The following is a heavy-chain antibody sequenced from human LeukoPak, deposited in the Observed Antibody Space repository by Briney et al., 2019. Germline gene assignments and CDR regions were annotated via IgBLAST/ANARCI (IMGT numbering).Heavy chain of an antibody. D-gene: IGHD6-19*01. Sequence: GASVKVSCKASGYTFTSYDINWVRQATGQGLEWMGWMNPNSGNTGYAQKFQGRVTMTRNTSISTAYMELSSLRSEDAAVYYCARGRVKAVAGTGYDYWGQGTLVTVSS. CDR1: GYTFTSYD. CDR2: MNPNSGNT. J-gene: IGHJ4*02. CDR3: ARGRVKAVAGTGYDY. V-gene: IGHV1-8*01.